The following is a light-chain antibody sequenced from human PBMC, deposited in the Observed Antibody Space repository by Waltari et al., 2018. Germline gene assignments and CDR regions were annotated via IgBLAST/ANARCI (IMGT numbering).Light chain of an antibody. Sequence: HSALTQPASVSGSPGQSISISCAGTTSDIGAYDLVSWYQKYPGKAPKLIIYEVKNRPSDISPRFSASKSGDTASRTISGLQAEDEAEYYCASYVNSFALVFGGGTKVSVL. CDR3: ASYVNSFALV. V-gene: IGLV2-14*01. CDR1: TSDIGAYDL. CDR2: EVK. J-gene: IGLJ2*01.